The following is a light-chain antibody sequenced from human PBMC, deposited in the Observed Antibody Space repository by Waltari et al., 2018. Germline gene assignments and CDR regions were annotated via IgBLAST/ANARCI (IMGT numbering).Light chain of an antibody. CDR1: HSVDRW. CDR3: QQCAASSWT. Sequence: DIQMTQSPSTLPASVGDGVTITCRASHSVDRWLTWFQQKPDKAPQLLIYGASGLASGVPSRFSGSGSGTEFTLTISSLQPEDAATYYCQQCAASSWTFGQGTKVEIK. CDR2: GAS. V-gene: IGKV1-5*03. J-gene: IGKJ1*01.